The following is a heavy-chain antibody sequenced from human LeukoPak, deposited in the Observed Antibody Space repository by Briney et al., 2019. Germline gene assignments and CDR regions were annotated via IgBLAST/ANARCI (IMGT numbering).Heavy chain of an antibody. CDR2: ISSDGNNK. D-gene: IGHD5-18*01. V-gene: IGHV3-30-3*01. CDR3: ARETIVETAHDY. Sequence: GGSLRLSCAASGFSFSSYAMHWVRQAPGKGLEWLAVISSDGNNKYHADSVKGRFTIYRDNSKNRLYLEMNGLKPEDTAIYYCARETIVETAHDYWGQGTLVTVSS. CDR1: GFSFSSYA. J-gene: IGHJ4*02.